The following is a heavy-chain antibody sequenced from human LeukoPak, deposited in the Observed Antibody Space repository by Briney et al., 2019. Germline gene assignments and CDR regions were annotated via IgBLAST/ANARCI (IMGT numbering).Heavy chain of an antibody. CDR3: ARDRSRNYGYYFDF. V-gene: IGHV3-66*01. J-gene: IGHJ4*02. Sequence: GGSLRLSCAVSGXTVSSNYLSWVRQAPGKGLEWVSVIYSDGSTYYADSVKGRFTISRDNSKNTLYLQMNSLRAEDTAVYYCARDRSRNYGYYFDFWGQGTLVSVSS. CDR1: GXTVSSNY. D-gene: IGHD4-11*01. CDR2: IYSDGST.